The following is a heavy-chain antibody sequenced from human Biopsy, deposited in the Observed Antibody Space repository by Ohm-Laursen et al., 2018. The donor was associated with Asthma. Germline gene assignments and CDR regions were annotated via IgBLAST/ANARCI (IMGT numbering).Heavy chain of an antibody. CDR1: GGAIRTSGYY. V-gene: IGHV4-39*02. J-gene: IGHJ5*02. D-gene: IGHD3-22*01. Sequence: SETLSLTCCVSGGAIRTSGYYWGWIRQPPGKGLEWIGSMYYSGSAYYNPSLESRVTISVDTSKNQFSLKLSSVTAADTAVYYCARDLSFYDSSGYYRRWFDPWGQGTLVTVSS. CDR3: ARDLSFYDSSGYYRRWFDP. CDR2: MYYSGSA.